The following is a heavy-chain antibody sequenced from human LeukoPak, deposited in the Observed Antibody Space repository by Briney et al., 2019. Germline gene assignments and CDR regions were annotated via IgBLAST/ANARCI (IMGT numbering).Heavy chain of an antibody. V-gene: IGHV4-31*03. CDR2: IYYSGST. D-gene: IGHD5-18*01. J-gene: IGHJ3*02. CDR3: ARGAMAASSAAFDI. Sequence: SETLSLTCTVSGGSISSGGYYWSWIRQHPGKGLEWIGYIYYSGSTYYNPSLKSRVTISVDTSKNQFSLKLSSVTAADTAVYYCARGAMAASSAAFDIWGQGTMVTVSS. CDR1: GGSISSGGYY.